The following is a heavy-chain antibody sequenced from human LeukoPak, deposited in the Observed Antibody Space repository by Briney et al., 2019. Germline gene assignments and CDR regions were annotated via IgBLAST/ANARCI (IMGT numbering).Heavy chain of an antibody. CDR1: GFPFSSYE. Sequence: GGSLRLSCAASGFPFSSYEMNWVRQAPGKGLEWVSYISSSGDSIYYADSVKGRFTVSRDNAKKSLYLHTNSLRDDDTAVYYCARGTGLDYWGQGTLVTVSS. V-gene: IGHV3-48*03. CDR2: ISSSGDSI. D-gene: IGHD1-14*01. J-gene: IGHJ4*02. CDR3: ARGTGLDY.